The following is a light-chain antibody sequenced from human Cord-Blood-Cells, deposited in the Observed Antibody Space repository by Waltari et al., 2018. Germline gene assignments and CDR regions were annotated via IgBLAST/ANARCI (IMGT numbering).Light chain of an antibody. V-gene: IGLV2-23*03. CDR2: EGS. CDR3: CSYAGSSTFVV. Sequence: QSALTQPASVSGSPGQSITISCTGTSSDVGSYNLVSWYQQHPGKVPKLMIYEGSKRPSGVSNRFADSKSGNTAYLTSSGLQAEDEADYFCCSYAGSSTFVVFGGGTKLTVL. CDR1: SSDVGSYNL. J-gene: IGLJ2*01.